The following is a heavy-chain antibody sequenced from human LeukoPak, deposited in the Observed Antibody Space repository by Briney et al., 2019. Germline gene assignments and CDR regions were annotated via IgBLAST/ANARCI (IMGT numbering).Heavy chain of an antibody. Sequence: GGSLRLSCAASRFTFSSYGMHWVRQAPGKGLEGVAVIWYDGSNKYYADSVKGGFTMSRDNAKNTLYLQMNSLRAEDTAVYYCARDLRIAAAGGPLYYYIDVWGKGTTVTVSS. CDR1: RFTFSSYG. J-gene: IGHJ6*03. CDR2: IWYDGSNK. V-gene: IGHV3-33*01. CDR3: ARDLRIAAAGGPLYYYIDV. D-gene: IGHD6-13*01.